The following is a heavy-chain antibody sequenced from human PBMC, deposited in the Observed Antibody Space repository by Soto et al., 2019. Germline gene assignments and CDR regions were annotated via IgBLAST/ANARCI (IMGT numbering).Heavy chain of an antibody. CDR2: IWYDGSNK. CDR1: GFTYSSHG. CDR3: ARHQEITMIVVVTPAFGI. D-gene: IGHD3-22*01. Sequence: GGPLRRSCAAPGFTYSSHGMQRARQAPGEGLEGVAVIWYDGSNKYYADSVKGRFTISRDNSKNTLYLQMHSLRAEDTAVYYCARHQEITMIVVVTPAFGIWGQGSMVAVSS. V-gene: IGHV3-33*01. J-gene: IGHJ3*02.